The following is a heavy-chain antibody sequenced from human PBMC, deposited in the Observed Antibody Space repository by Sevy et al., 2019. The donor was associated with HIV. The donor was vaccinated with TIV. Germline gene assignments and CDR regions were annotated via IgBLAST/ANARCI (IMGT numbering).Heavy chain of an antibody. Sequence: GGSLRLSCAASGFTFSTYGMHWVRQAPGKGLEWVAVISYDGNSKFYADSVKGGFTISRDNSKNTLYLQMNILRAEDTAVYYCAKDAGYSVAWYSGYWGQGTLVTVSS. CDR1: GFTFSTYG. D-gene: IGHD6-19*01. CDR3: AKDAGYSVAWYSGY. J-gene: IGHJ4*02. V-gene: IGHV3-30*18. CDR2: ISYDGNSK.